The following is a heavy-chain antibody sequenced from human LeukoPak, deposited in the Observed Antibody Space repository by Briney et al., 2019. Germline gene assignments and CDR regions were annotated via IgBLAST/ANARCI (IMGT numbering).Heavy chain of an antibody. Sequence: SGGSLRLSCAASGFTFSNNYMNWVRQAPGKGLEWVSVIYSGGSTYYADSVKSRFTISRDNSKNTLYLQMNSLRAENTAVYYCARRAGAYSHPYDYWGQGTLVTVSS. J-gene: IGHJ4*02. CDR3: ARRAGAYSHPYDY. CDR2: IYSGGST. CDR1: GFTFSNNY. V-gene: IGHV3-53*01. D-gene: IGHD4/OR15-4a*01.